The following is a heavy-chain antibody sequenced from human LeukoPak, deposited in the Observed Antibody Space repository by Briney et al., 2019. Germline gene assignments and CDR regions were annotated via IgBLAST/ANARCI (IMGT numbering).Heavy chain of an antibody. V-gene: IGHV3-48*01. J-gene: IGHJ4*02. Sequence: GGSLRLSCAASGFSFTAYSMNWVRQAPRRGLEWISYIGPGGDIYYADSVTGRFTVSRDTAKNSLYLQMNGLRVEDTAVYYCARRFDSWGQGTLVTVSS. CDR3: ARRFDS. CDR1: GFSFTAYS. CDR2: IGPGGDI.